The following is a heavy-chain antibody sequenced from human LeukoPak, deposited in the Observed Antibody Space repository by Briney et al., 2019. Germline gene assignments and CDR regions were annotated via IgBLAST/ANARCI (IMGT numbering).Heavy chain of an antibody. V-gene: IGHV1-2*02. J-gene: IGHJ6*03. Sequence: ASVKVSCKASGYTFTGYYMHWVRQAPGQGLEWMGWINPNSGGTNYAQKFQGRVTMTRDTSISTAYMELSSLRSEDTAVYYCAMGLYCTNGVCYRDYYYYYMDVWGKGTTVTVSS. CDR3: AMGLYCTNGVCYRDYYYYYMDV. CDR1: GYTFTGYY. D-gene: IGHD2-8*01. CDR2: INPNSGGT.